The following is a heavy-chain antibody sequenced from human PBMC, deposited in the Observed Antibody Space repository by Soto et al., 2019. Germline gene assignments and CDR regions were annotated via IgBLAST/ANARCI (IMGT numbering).Heavy chain of an antibody. D-gene: IGHD6-19*01. CDR3: ARPSSGWYDDSDFGY. CDR1: GGSISSSSYY. V-gene: IGHV4-39*01. CDR2: IYYSGST. J-gene: IGHJ4*02. Sequence: QLQLQESGPGLVKPSETLSLTCTVSGGSISSSSYYWGWIRQPPGKGLEWIGSIYYSGSTYYNPSLKSSSPLSVDTAKNQFSLKPRSVTGADPAGVYCARPSSGWYDDSDFGYWGQGTLVTVPS.